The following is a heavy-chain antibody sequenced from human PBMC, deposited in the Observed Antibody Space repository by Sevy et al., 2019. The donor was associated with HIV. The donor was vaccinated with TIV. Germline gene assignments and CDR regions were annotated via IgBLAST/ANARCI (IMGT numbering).Heavy chain of an antibody. CDR2: ISSSGRYI. Sequence: GGSLRLSCAASGFTFSAYVMNWVRQGPGKGLEWVSSISSSGRYIYYADSVQGRFTISRDNAEDSLYLQVNNLRAEDTAVYCCARDALSGTSAYWGQGTLVTVSS. CDR3: ARDALSGTSAY. V-gene: IGHV3-21*01. CDR1: GFTFSAYV. J-gene: IGHJ4*02. D-gene: IGHD1-7*01.